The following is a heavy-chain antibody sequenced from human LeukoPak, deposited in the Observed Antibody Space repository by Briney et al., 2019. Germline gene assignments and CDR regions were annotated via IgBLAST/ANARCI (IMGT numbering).Heavy chain of an antibody. V-gene: IGHV3-30-3*01. J-gene: IGHJ6*03. CDR1: GFTFSSYA. CDR2: ISYDGSNK. D-gene: IGHD6-13*01. CDR3: ARGPIAAAGTVYYYMDV. Sequence: GGSLRLSCAASGFTFSSYAMHWVRQAPGKGLEWVAVISYDGSNKYYADSVKGRFTISRDNSKNTLYLQMNSLRAEDTAVYYCARGPIAAAGTVYYYMDVWGKGTTVTVSS.